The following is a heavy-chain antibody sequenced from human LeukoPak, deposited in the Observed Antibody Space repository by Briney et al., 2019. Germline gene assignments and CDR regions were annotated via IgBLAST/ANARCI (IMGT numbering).Heavy chain of an antibody. J-gene: IGHJ5*02. CDR1: GGSFSGYY. D-gene: IGHD6-13*01. Sequence: SETLSLTCAVYGGSFSGYYWSWIRQPPGKGLEWIGEINHSGSTNYNPSLKSRVTISVDTSKSQFSLKLSSVTAADTAVYYCARRRGYSSSWYNWFDPWGQGTLVTVSS. V-gene: IGHV4-34*01. CDR2: INHSGST. CDR3: ARRRGYSSSWYNWFDP.